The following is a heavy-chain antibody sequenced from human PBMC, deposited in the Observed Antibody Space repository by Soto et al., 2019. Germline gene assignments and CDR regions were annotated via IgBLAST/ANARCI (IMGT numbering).Heavy chain of an antibody. V-gene: IGHV3-11*04. Sequence: GGGLTLPCAASGFNCSDSYLYWIRRATGQGLERISYLTFRGNTVYDADSGKGRFTISRDNTKNTPHLQMNSLRAEDTAVYYCARSGPKYSNDADYQYYAMDVWGQGTTVTVSS. CDR1: GFNCSDSY. CDR3: ARSGPKYSNDADYQYYAMDV. D-gene: IGHD4-4*01. CDR2: LTFRGNTV. J-gene: IGHJ6*02.